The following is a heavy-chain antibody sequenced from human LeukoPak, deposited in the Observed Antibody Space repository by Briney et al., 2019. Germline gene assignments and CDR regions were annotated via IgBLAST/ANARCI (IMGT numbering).Heavy chain of an antibody. CDR1: DGSISSSSYY. D-gene: IGHD1-1*01. V-gene: IGHV4-39*01. CDR3: ARPSEFLERSVLTYYFDY. Sequence: KPSETLSLTCTVSDGSISSSSYYWGWIRQPPGKGLEWIGSIYYSGSTYYNPSLKSRVTISVDTSKNQFSLKLSSVTAADTAVYYCARPSEFLERSVLTYYFDYWGQRTLVTVSP. J-gene: IGHJ4*02. CDR2: IYYSGST.